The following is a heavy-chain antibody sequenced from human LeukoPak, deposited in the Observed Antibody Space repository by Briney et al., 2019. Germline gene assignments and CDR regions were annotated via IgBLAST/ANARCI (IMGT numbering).Heavy chain of an antibody. V-gene: IGHV3-53*04. CDR3: ARALYYSDY. J-gene: IGHJ4*02. CDR1: GFTVSTEY. CDR2: INSGDST. Sequence: QPGGSLRVSCAVSGFTVSTEYMGWVRQAPGKRLEWVSLINSGDSTSYADSVKGRFTISRHNSKNTLHLQMNSLRAEDTAVYYCARALYYSDYWGQGTLVTVSS.